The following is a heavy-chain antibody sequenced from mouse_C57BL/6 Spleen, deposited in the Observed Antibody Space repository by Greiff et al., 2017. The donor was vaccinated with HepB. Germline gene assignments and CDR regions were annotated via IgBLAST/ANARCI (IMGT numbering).Heavy chain of an antibody. CDR1: GYTFTSYT. D-gene: IGHD1-1*01. Sequence: VKLMESGAELARPGASVKMSCKASGYTFTSYTMHWVKQRPGQGLEWIGYINPSSGYTKYNQKFKDKATLTADKSSSTAYMQLSSLTSEDSAVYYCASITTVEAMDYWGQGTSVTVSS. J-gene: IGHJ4*01. CDR3: ASITTVEAMDY. V-gene: IGHV1-4*01. CDR2: INPSSGYT.